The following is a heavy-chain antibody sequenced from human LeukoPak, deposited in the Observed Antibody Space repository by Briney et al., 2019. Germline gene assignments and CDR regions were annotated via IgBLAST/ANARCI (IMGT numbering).Heavy chain of an antibody. J-gene: IGHJ4*02. V-gene: IGHV1-3*01. CDR2: INAGNGNT. D-gene: IGHD6-13*01. CDR1: GHTFTSYA. Sequence: ASVKDSCKASGHTFTSYAMHWVRQAPGQRLEWMGWINAGNGNTKYSQKFQGRVTITRDTSASTAYMELSSLRSEDTAVYYCARVSTSSSWYNYWGQGTLVTVSS. CDR3: ARVSTSSSWYNY.